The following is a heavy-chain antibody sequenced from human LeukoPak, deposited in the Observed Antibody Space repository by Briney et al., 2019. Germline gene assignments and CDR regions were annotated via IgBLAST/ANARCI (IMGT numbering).Heavy chain of an antibody. J-gene: IGHJ3*02. Sequence: GGSLRLSCAASGFTFSDYSMNWVRQAPGKGLEWISCIMSSSSIIYYADSVKGRFTISRDNAKNSLYLQMNSLRAEDTAVYYCARGLGSGRHAFDIWGQGTMVTVSS. V-gene: IGHV3-48*01. D-gene: IGHD3-10*01. CDR2: IMSSSSII. CDR3: ARGLGSGRHAFDI. CDR1: GFTFSDYS.